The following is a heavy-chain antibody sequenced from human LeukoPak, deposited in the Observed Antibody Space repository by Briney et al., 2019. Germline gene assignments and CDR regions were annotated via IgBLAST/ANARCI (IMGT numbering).Heavy chain of an antibody. CDR3: ARWGSGSYSYNCFDP. J-gene: IGHJ5*02. V-gene: IGHV4-39*07. D-gene: IGHD3-10*01. CDR2: IYYSGST. Sequence: SETLSLTCTVSGGSISSYYWGWIRQPPGKGLEGIGSIYYSGSTYYNPSLKSRVTISVDTSKNQFSLKLSSVTAADTAVYYCARWGSGSYSYNCFDPWGQGTLVTVSS. CDR1: GGSISSYY.